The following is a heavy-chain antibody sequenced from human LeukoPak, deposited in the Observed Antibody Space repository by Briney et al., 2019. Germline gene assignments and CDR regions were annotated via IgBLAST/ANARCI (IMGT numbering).Heavy chain of an antibody. CDR3: ARDYRGGNRGIQVGYFDY. Sequence: ASETLSLTCTVSGGPISSGGYYWSWIRQHPGKGLEWIGYIYYSGSTYYNPSLKSRVTISVDTSKNQFSLKLSSVTAADTAVYYCARDYRGGNRGIQVGYFDYWGQGTLVTVSS. CDR1: GGPISSGGYY. J-gene: IGHJ4*02. CDR2: IYYSGST. V-gene: IGHV4-31*03. D-gene: IGHD7-27*01.